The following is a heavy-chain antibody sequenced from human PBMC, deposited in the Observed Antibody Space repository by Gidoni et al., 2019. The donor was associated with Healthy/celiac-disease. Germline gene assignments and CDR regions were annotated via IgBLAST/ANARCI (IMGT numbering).Heavy chain of an antibody. J-gene: IGHJ3*02. Sequence: EVQLVESGGGLVQPGRSLRLSCAASGFTFDDYAMHWVRQAPGKGLEWVSGISWKSGSIGYADSVKGRFTISRDNAKNSLYLQMNSLRAEDTALYYCAKDMVDPAAAFDIWGQGTMVTVSS. V-gene: IGHV3-9*01. CDR1: GFTFDDYA. CDR3: AKDMVDPAAAFDI. CDR2: ISWKSGSI. D-gene: IGHD6-25*01.